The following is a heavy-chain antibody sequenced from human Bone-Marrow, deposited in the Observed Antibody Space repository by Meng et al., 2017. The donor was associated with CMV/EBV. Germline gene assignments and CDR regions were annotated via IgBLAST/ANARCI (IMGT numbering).Heavy chain of an antibody. CDR1: GFSFNDYG. CDR3: AGEDIVVVPAAIRHYYYYGMDV. D-gene: IGHD2-2*01. CDR2: ITYDGSNT. Sequence: GGSLRLSCAVSGFSFNDYGMHWVRQAPGKGLEWVTFITYDGSNTYYADSVKGRFTISRDNSKNTLYLQMNSLRDEDTAVYYCAGEDIVVVPAAIRHYYYYGMDVWGQGTTVTVSS. J-gene: IGHJ6*02. V-gene: IGHV3-30*03.